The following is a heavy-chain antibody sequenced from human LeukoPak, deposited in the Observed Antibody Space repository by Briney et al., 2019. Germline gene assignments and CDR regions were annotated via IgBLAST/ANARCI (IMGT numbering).Heavy chain of an antibody. J-gene: IGHJ4*02. Sequence: SVKVSCKASGGTFSSYAISWVRQAPGQGLEWMGGIIPIFGTANYAQKFQGGVTITADESTSTAYMELSSLRSEDTAVYYCARDREVDTAMVRGYFDYWGQGTLVTVSS. CDR3: ARDREVDTAMVRGYFDY. CDR1: GGTFSSYA. CDR2: IIPIFGTA. D-gene: IGHD5-18*01. V-gene: IGHV1-69*01.